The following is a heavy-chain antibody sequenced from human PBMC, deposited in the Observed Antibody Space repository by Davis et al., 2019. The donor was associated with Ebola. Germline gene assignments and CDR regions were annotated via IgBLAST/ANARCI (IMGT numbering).Heavy chain of an antibody. J-gene: IGHJ4*02. CDR2: ISSSSSYT. Sequence: GGSLRLSCAASGFTFSDYYMSWIRQAPGKGLEWVSYISSSSSYTNYADSVKGRFTISRHSSENTVFLQMNSLRPDDTAVYYCARDPPQSGGYVWGQGTLVTVSS. D-gene: IGHD5-12*01. CDR3: ARDPPQSGGYV. CDR1: GFTFSDYY. V-gene: IGHV3-11*05.